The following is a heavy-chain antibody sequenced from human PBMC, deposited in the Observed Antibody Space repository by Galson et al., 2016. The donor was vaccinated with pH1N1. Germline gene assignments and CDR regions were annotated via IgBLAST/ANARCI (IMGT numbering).Heavy chain of an antibody. CDR1: GFSLTTSGMC. CDR2: IDWDDDK. CDR3: ARMVYGDNLKNFDY. J-gene: IGHJ4*02. Sequence: PALVKPTQTLTLTCTFSGFSLTTSGMCVSWIRQPPGKALEWLALIDWDDDKYYSTSLKTRLTISKDTSKNQVVLTMTNMDPVDTATYYCARMVYGDNLKNFDYWGQGTLVTVSS. V-gene: IGHV2-70*01. D-gene: IGHD4-23*01.